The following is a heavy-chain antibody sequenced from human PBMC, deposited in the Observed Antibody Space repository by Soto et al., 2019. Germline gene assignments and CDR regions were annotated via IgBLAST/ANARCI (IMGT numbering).Heavy chain of an antibody. V-gene: IGHV3-48*02. Sequence: GGSLRLSCAASGFTFTSHSMNWVRQAPGKGLEWVSYISSSSSTIYYANSVKGRFTISRDNAKNSLYLQMNSLRDEDTAVYYCARDAKGSSGDHFDYWGQGTLVIVSS. CDR2: ISSSSSTI. CDR1: GFTFTSHS. CDR3: ARDAKGSSGDHFDY. J-gene: IGHJ4*02.